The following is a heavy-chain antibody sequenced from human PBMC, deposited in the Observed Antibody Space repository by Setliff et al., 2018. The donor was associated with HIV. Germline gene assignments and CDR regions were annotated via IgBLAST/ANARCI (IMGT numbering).Heavy chain of an antibody. CDR3: TRDYRNLGFDL. CDR1: GFTFSTNA. V-gene: IGHV3-23*01. Sequence: PGGSLRLSCAASGFTFSTNAMNWVRQAPGKGLEWVSGISAGGGSTYYADSVKGRFTISRDNAKNTLYLQMNSLRAEDTAVYYCTRDYRNLGFDLWGRGSLVTVSS. J-gene: IGHJ2*01. D-gene: IGHD4-4*01. CDR2: ISAGGGST.